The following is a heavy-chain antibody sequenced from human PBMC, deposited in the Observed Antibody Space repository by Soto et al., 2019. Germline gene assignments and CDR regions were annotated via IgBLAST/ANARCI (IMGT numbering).Heavy chain of an antibody. D-gene: IGHD1-26*01. Sequence: GGSLRLSCAASGFTFSNSAMSWVRQAPGKGLDWVSSISDSGVSTYYADSVKGRFTISRDNSKSTLYLQMNSLRAEDTAVYYCAKETYSASSHFDYWGQGTLVTVSS. CDR3: AKETYSASSHFDY. V-gene: IGHV3-23*01. CDR1: GFTFSNSA. J-gene: IGHJ4*02. CDR2: ISDSGVST.